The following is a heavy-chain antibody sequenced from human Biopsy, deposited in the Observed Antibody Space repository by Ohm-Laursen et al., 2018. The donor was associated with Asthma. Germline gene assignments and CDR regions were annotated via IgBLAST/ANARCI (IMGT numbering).Heavy chain of an antibody. Sequence: SLRLSCTATGFVFSQSGMHWVRQAPGKGLEWVALISSDGHNKYYKDSVKGRFTISRDNSKLRLYLEINSLRVEDSAVYYCARESGQDSGGTGAFDRWGQGIMVAVSS. J-gene: IGHJ3*02. CDR3: ARESGQDSGGTGAFDR. CDR2: ISSDGHNK. D-gene: IGHD4-23*01. V-gene: IGHV3-30*03. CDR1: GFVFSQSG.